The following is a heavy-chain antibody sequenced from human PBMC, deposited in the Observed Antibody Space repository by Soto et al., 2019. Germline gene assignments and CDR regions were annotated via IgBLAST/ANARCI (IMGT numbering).Heavy chain of an antibody. CDR2: INAGNGDT. D-gene: IGHD3-22*01. V-gene: IGHV1-3*01. Sequence: QVHLVQSGAEVKKPGASVKVSCKASGYTFTRYAMHWVRQAPGQRPEWMGWINAGNGDTKYSEKLQGRVTFTRDTSASTTYMELSSLRSEDTAVYYCARDPLHYYDSSGYYYPPHYWGQGTLVTVSS. J-gene: IGHJ4*02. CDR3: ARDPLHYYDSSGYYYPPHY. CDR1: GYTFTRYA.